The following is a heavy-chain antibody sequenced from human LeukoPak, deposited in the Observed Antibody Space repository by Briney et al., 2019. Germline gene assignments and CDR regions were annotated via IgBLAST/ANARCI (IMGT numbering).Heavy chain of an antibody. CDR3: ARGGDHRHFDY. CDR2: INHSGST. CDR1: GGSFSGYY. D-gene: IGHD2-21*02. V-gene: IGHV4-34*01. J-gene: IGHJ4*02. Sequence: SETLSLTCAVYGGSFSGYYWSWIRQPPGKGLEWIGEINHSGSTNYNPSLKSRVTISVDTSKNQFSLKLSSVTAADTAVYYCARGGDHRHFDYWGQGTLVTVSS.